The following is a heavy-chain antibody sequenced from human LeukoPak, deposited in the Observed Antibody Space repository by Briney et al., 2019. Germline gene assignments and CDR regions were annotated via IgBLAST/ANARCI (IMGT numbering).Heavy chain of an antibody. V-gene: IGHV3-53*01. Sequence: GGSLRLSCAASGFTVRSIYMTWVRQAPGKGLEWVSSFYSGGSSYYADSVKGRFIISRDSSTDTLYLQMNSLRVEDTAVYFCARDRGYGYGFSDYWGQGTLVTVSS. D-gene: IGHD5-18*01. CDR3: ARDRGYGYGFSDY. J-gene: IGHJ4*02. CDR1: GFTVRSIY. CDR2: FYSGGSS.